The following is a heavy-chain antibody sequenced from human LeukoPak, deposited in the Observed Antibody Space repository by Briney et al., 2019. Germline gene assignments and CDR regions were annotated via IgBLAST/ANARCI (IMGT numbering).Heavy chain of an antibody. CDR1: GGSISSGGYS. Sequence: SETLSLTCAVSGGSISSGGYSWSWIRQPPGKGLEWIGYTYHSGSTYYNPSLKSRVTISVDRSKNQFSLKLSSVTAADTAVYYCAAHDILTGYYMAFDYWGQGTLVTVSS. V-gene: IGHV4-30-2*01. CDR2: TYHSGST. D-gene: IGHD3-9*01. CDR3: AAHDILTGYYMAFDY. J-gene: IGHJ4*02.